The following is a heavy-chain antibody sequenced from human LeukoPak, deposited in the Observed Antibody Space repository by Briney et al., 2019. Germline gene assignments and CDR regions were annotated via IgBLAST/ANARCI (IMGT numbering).Heavy chain of an antibody. CDR3: AGYDGYSGYDCWFDP. CDR2: IYYSGST. J-gene: IGHJ5*02. Sequence: SETLSLTCTVSGGSISSYYWSWIRQPPGKGLEWIGYIYYSGSTNYNPSLKSRATISVDTSKNQFSLKLSSVTAADTAVYYRAGYDGYSGYDCWFDPWGQGTLVTVSS. D-gene: IGHD5-12*01. V-gene: IGHV4-59*08. CDR1: GGSISSYY.